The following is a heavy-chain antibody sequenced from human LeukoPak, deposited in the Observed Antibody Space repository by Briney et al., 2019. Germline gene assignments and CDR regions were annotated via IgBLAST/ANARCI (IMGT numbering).Heavy chain of an antibody. J-gene: IGHJ4*02. CDR3: ARPRAGYLY. D-gene: IGHD3-9*01. Sequence: SETLSLTCAVYGGSFSGYYWSWIRQPPGKGLEWIGEINHSGSTNYNPSLKSRVTISVDTSKNQFSLKLSSVTAADTAVYYCARPRAGYLYWGQGTLVTVSS. CDR2: INHSGST. V-gene: IGHV4-34*01. CDR1: GGSFSGYY.